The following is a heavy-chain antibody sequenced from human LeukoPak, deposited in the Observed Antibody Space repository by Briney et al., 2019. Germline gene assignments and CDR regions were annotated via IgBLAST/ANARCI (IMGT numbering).Heavy chain of an antibody. J-gene: IGHJ3*02. CDR3: AKDDRVFWKAFDI. V-gene: IGHV3-48*03. Sequence: GGSLRLSCAASGFTFSSYEMNWVRQAPGKGLEWVSYISSSGSTIYYADSVKGRFTISRDNAKNTLYLQMDSLEVEDTAVYFCAKDDRVFWKAFDIWGQGTMVTVSS. D-gene: IGHD1-1*01. CDR1: GFTFSSYE. CDR2: ISSSGSTI.